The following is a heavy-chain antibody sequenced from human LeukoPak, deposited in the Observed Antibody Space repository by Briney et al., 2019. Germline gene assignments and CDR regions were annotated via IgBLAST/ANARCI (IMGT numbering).Heavy chain of an antibody. V-gene: IGHV3-20*04. CDR2: INWSGRST. Sequence: GGSLRLSCAASGFTFEDYGMSWVRQAPGKGLEWVSGINWSGRSTGYAESVKGRFTISRDNAKNSLYLQMNSLRAEDTALYYCARDTYCSGGSCLRDYWGQGTLVTVSS. D-gene: IGHD2-15*01. CDR3: ARDTYCSGGSCLRDY. CDR1: GFTFEDYG. J-gene: IGHJ4*02.